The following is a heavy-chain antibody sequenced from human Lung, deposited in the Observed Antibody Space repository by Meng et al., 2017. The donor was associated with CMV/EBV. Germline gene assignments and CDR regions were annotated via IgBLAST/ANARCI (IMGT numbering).Heavy chain of an antibody. CDR3: VKDVDFYDSSGYSD. CDR1: GFNFDDYA. D-gene: IGHD3-22*01. J-gene: IGHJ4*02. Sequence: SXKISCAASGFNFDDYAMHWVRQGPGKGLEWVSGISWNGNHIGYADSVKGRFTVSRDTAKNSLYLQMNSLRPEDTALYYCVKDVDFYDSSGYSDWGQGTLVTVSS. V-gene: IGHV3-9*01. CDR2: ISWNGNHI.